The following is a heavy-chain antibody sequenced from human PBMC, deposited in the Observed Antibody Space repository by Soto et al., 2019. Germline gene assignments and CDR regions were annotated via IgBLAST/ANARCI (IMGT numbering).Heavy chain of an antibody. D-gene: IGHD3-3*02. CDR3: ARSLSNVILPLGY. CDR1: GYTFSGYY. CDR2: INTLSGDT. V-gene: IGHV1-2*02. J-gene: IGHJ4*02. Sequence: GASVKVSCKASGYTFSGYYMHWVRQAPGQGLEWMGWINTLSGDTSFPQKFQGRLAMTRDTSIDTVFMEVSRLTSDDTAIYYCARSLSNVILPLGYWGQGTLVTVSS.